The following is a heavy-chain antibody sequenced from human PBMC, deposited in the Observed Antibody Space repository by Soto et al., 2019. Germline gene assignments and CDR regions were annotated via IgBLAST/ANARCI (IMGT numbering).Heavy chain of an antibody. CDR3: ARDRVATTRPYYYYYGMDV. Sequence: GASVKVSCKASGGTFSSYAISWVRQAPGQGLEWMGGIIPIFGTANYAQKFQGRVTITADESTSTAYMELSSLRSEDTAVYYCARDRVATTRPYYYYYGMDVWGQGTTLTVSS. D-gene: IGHD5-12*01. J-gene: IGHJ6*02. CDR1: GGTFSSYA. CDR2: IIPIFGTA. V-gene: IGHV1-69*13.